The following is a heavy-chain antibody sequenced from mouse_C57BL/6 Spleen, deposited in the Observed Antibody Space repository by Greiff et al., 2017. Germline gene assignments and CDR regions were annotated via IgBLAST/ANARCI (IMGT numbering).Heavy chain of an antibody. D-gene: IGHD2-5*01. CDR1: GYTFTDYE. V-gene: IGHV1-15*01. CDR2: IDPETGGT. J-gene: IGHJ4*01. CDR3: ARSAASPVTTGGMDY. Sequence: QVQLQQSGAELVRPGASVTLSCKASGYTFTDYEMHWVKQTPVHGLEWIGAIDPETGGTAYNQKFKDKATLTADKSSSTAYMQLSSLTSEDSAVYYCARSAASPVTTGGMDYWGQGTSVTVSS.